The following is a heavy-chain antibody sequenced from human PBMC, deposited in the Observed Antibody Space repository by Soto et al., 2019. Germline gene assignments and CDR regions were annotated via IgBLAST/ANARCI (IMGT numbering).Heavy chain of an antibody. CDR3: ARGPKIAVADYYYYYGMDV. CDR1: GFTFSSYW. Sequence: GGSLRLSCAASGFTFSSYWMHWVRLAPGKGLEWVAVIWYDGSNKYYADSVKGRFTISRDNSKNTLYLQMNSLRAEDTAVYYCARGPKIAVADYYYYYGMDVWGQGTTVTVSS. V-gene: IGHV3-33*08. J-gene: IGHJ6*02. D-gene: IGHD6-19*01. CDR2: IWYDGSNK.